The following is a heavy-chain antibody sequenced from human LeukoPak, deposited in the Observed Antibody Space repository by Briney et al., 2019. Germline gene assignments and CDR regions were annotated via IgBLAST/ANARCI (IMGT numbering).Heavy chain of an antibody. J-gene: IGHJ4*02. CDR1: GFTFSSFS. CDR3: ARDPRSCSGDSCYS. Sequence: PGGSLRLSCAASGFTFSSFSMNWVRQAPGKGLEWVSTISTGGAATYYADSVKGRFTISRDNAKKSLYLQMNSLRAEDTAVYYCARDPRSCSGDSCYSWGQGTLVTVSS. D-gene: IGHD2-15*01. V-gene: IGHV3-21*01. CDR2: ISTGGAAT.